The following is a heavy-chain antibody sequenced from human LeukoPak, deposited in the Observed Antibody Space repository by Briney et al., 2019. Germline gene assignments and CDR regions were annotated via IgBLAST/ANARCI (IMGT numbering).Heavy chain of an antibody. D-gene: IGHD3-10*01. V-gene: IGHV4-39*01. CDR3: ARHFSYSGSGSRYRFDP. J-gene: IGHJ5*02. CDR1: GGSIRSSSYY. CDR2: IYYSGST. Sequence: SETLSLTCTVSGGSIRSSSYYWGWIRQPPGKGLEWIGSIYYSGSTYYNPSLKSRVTISVDTSKNQFSLKLSSVTAADTAVYYCARHFSYSGSGSRYRFDPWGQGTLVTVSS.